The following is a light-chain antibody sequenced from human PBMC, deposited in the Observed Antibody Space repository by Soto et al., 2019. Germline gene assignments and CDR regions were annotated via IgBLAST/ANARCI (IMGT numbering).Light chain of an antibody. V-gene: IGKV1-5*01. J-gene: IGKJ1*01. CDR2: DAS. CDR3: QQYNSYQWT. Sequence: DIQMTQSPSTLSASVGDRVTITCRASRSISSWLAWYQQKPGKAPTLPIYDASSLESGVPSRFSGSGSGTEFTLTISSLQPDDFATYYCQQYNSYQWTFGQGTKVEIK. CDR1: RSISSW.